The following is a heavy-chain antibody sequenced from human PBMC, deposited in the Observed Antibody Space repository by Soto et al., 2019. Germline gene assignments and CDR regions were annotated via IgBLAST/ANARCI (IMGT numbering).Heavy chain of an antibody. CDR3: AKDGYYDVWSGYCFDY. J-gene: IGHJ4*02. CDR2: ISGSGGST. Sequence: EVQLLESGGGLVQPGGSLRLSCAASGFTFSSYAMSWVRQAPGKGLEWVSAISGSGGSTYYADSVKGRFTISRDNSKNTLYLQMNSLRAEDTAVYYCAKDGYYDVWSGYCFDYWGQGTLVTVSS. V-gene: IGHV3-23*01. CDR1: GFTFSSYA. D-gene: IGHD3-3*01.